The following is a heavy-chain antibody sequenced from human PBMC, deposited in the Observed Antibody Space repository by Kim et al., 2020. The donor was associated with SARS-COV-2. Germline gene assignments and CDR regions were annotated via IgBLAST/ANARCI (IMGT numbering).Heavy chain of an antibody. CDR1: GYTFASYG. CDR3: ARDWTTYGSGSYYNFPDY. V-gene: IGHV1-18*01. D-gene: IGHD3-10*01. J-gene: IGHJ4*02. Sequence: ASVKVSCKASGYTFASYGISWVRQAPGQGLEWMGWISAHNGNTNYAQKLQGRVTMTTDTSTSTAYMELRSLRSDDTAVYYCARDWTTYGSGSYYNFPDYWGQGTLVTVSS. CDR2: ISAHNGNT.